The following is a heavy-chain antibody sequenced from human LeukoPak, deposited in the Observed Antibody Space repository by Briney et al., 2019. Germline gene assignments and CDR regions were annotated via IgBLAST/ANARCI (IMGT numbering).Heavy chain of an antibody. CDR3: ARPHSSGYRNWFDP. J-gene: IGHJ5*02. D-gene: IGHD3-22*01. CDR1: GGSISSYY. CDR2: IYYSGST. Sequence: SETLSLTCTVSGGSISSYYWGWIRQPPGKGLEWIGSIYYSGSTYYNPSLKSRVTISVDTSKNQFSLKLSSVTAADTAVYYCARPHSSGYRNWFDPWGQGTLVTVSS. V-gene: IGHV4-39*07.